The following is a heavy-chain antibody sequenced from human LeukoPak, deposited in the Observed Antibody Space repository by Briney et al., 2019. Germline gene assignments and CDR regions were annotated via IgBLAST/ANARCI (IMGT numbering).Heavy chain of an antibody. CDR1: GYTFTSYT. CDR2: INTNTGNP. Sequence: ASVKVSCKASGYTFTSYTMNWVRQAPGQGLEWMGWINTNTGNPTYAQGFTGRFVFSLDTSVSTAYLQISSLRAEDTAVYYCARVRAGTRKVSWFDPWGQGTLVTVSS. CDR3: ARVRAGTRKVSWFDP. D-gene: IGHD1-1*01. V-gene: IGHV7-4-1*02. J-gene: IGHJ5*02.